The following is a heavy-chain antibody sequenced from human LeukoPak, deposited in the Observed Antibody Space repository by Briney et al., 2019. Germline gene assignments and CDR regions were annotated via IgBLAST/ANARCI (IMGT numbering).Heavy chain of an antibody. D-gene: IGHD3-10*01. CDR3: AKGPVTLLWFGEPNWFDP. V-gene: IGHV3-23*01. CDR2: ISGSGGST. Sequence: PGGSLRLSCAASGFTFSSYAMSWVRQAPGKGLEWVSAISGSGGSTCYADSVKGRFTISRDNSKNTLYLQMNSLRAEDTAVYYCAKGPVTLLWFGEPNWFDPWGQGTLVTVSS. CDR1: GFTFSSYA. J-gene: IGHJ5*02.